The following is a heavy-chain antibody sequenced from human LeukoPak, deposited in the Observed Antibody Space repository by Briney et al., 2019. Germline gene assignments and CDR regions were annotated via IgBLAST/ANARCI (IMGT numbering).Heavy chain of an antibody. J-gene: IGHJ3*02. Sequence: ASVKVSCKAAGYTFTSYYMHWVRQAPGQGLEWMGIINPSGGSTSYAQKFQGRVTMTRDTSTSTVYMELSSLRSEDTAVYYCARDQTRGKDAFDIWGQGTMVTVSS. D-gene: IGHD1-1*01. CDR3: ARDQTRGKDAFDI. V-gene: IGHV1-46*01. CDR1: GYTFTSYY. CDR2: INPSGGST.